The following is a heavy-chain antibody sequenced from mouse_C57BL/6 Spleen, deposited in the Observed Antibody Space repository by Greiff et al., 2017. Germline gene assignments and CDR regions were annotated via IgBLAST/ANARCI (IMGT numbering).Heavy chain of an antibody. CDR2: INPNNGGT. J-gene: IGHJ2*01. V-gene: IGHV1-18*01. CDR3: ARRDFITTAWDY. D-gene: IGHD1-1*01. CDR1: GYTFTDYN. Sequence: EVQLQQSGPELVKPGASVKIPCKASGYTFTDYNMDWVKQSHGKSLEWIGDINPNNGGTIYNQKFKGKATLTVDKSSSTAYMELRSLTSEDTAVYYCARRDFITTAWDYWGQGTTLTVSS.